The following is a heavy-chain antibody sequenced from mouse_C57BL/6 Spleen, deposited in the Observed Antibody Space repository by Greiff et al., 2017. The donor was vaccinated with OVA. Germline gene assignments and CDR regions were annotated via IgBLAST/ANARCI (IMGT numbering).Heavy chain of an antibody. Sequence: QVQLQQPGAELVKPGASVKMSCKASGYTFTSYWITWVKQRPGPGLEWIGDIYPGSGSTNYNEKLTSKATLTLDTASSTSYMQLSSLTSEYSAVYYCAIVSYGDAMGYWGQETSFTVSS. V-gene: IGHV1-55*01. CDR1: GYTFTSYW. J-gene: IGHJ4*01. CDR3: AIVSYGDAMGY. D-gene: IGHD2-1*01. CDR2: IYPGSGST.